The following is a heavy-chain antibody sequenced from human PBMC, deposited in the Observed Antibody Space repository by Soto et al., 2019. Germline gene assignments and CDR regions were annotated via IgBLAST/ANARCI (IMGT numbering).Heavy chain of an antibody. CDR3: ARALAAAGTAFYYYYGMDV. D-gene: IGHD6-13*01. J-gene: IGHJ6*02. V-gene: IGHV4-59*01. Sequence: SETLSLSCTVSGGSISSYYWSWIRQPPGKGLEWIGYIYYSGSTNYNPSLKSRVTISVDTSKNQFSLKLSSVTAADTAVYYCARALAAAGTAFYYYYGMDVWGQGTTVTVSS. CDR1: GGSISSYY. CDR2: IYYSGST.